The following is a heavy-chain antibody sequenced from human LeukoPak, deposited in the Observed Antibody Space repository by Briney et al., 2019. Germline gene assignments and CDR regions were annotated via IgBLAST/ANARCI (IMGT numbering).Heavy chain of an antibody. CDR1: GGSISSYY. Sequence: PSQTLSLTCTVSGGSISSYYWSWIRQPPGKGLEWIGYIYYSGSTNYNPSLKSRVTISVDTSKNQFSLKLSSVTAADTAVYYCARAETEYFQHWGQGTLVTVSS. J-gene: IGHJ1*01. CDR2: IYYSGST. CDR3: ARAETEYFQH. V-gene: IGHV4-59*01.